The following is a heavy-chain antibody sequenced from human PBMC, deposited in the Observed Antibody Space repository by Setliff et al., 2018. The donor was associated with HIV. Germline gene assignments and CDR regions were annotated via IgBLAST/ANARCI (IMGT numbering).Heavy chain of an antibody. Sequence: SETLSLTCTVSGGSISSGSYYWSWIRQPAGKGLEWIGHIYTSGSTNYNPSLKTRVTISVDTSKNQFSLKLHSVTAADTAVYYCTRGPGGTVPEPLEAFDVWGRGAVVTVSS. J-gene: IGHJ3*01. CDR3: TRGPGGTVPEPLEAFDV. CDR2: IYTSGST. D-gene: IGHD1-7*01. CDR1: GGSISSGSYY. V-gene: IGHV4-61*09.